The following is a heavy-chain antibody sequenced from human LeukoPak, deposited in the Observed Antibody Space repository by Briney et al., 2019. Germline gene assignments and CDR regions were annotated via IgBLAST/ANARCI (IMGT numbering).Heavy chain of an antibody. CDR1: GLSFNNAY. D-gene: IGHD6-13*01. CDR2: IKGKVDGGTT. Sequence: GGSLRLSCAASGLSFNNAYMCWVRQAPGKGLEWVGRIKGKVDGGTTDYGAPVKGRFTISRDDSRNTLYLQMNSLETEDTAVYYCTTDAGYTSRWYNYWGQGTLVTVSS. J-gene: IGHJ4*02. V-gene: IGHV3-15*01. CDR3: TTDAGYTSRWYNY.